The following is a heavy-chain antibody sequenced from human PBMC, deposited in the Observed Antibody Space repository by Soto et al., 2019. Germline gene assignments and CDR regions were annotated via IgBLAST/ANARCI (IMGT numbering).Heavy chain of an antibody. CDR2: MNEDGGTT. V-gene: IGHV3-74*01. J-gene: IGHJ6*02. CDR3: ASDLSGRADV. D-gene: IGHD3-10*01. CDR1: GFTFSSYW. Sequence: GGSLRLSCAASGFTFSSYWMHWVRQAPGKGLVWVSRMNEDGGTTDYADSVKGRFTISRDNAKNTLYLQMNSLRVEDTAVYYCASDLSGRADVWGQGTTVTVSS.